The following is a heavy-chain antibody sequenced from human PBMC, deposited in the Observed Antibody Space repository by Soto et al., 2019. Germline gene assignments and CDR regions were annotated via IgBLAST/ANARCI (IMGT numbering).Heavy chain of an antibody. D-gene: IGHD1-26*01. CDR3: VKGRGSYFVYFGLDV. Sequence: EVQLVESGGGLVQPGRSLRLSCVASGFTFDDYAMRWVRQTPGKGLEWVSSIDWNGGSTAYADSVKGRFTISRDNARNSLYLQMNSLRPEDTALYYCVKGRGSYFVYFGLDVWGQGTTVTVSS. CDR2: IDWNGGST. CDR1: GFTFDDYA. J-gene: IGHJ6*02. V-gene: IGHV3-9*01.